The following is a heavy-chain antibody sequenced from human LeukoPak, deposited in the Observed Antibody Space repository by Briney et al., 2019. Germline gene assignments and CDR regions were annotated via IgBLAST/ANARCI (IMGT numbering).Heavy chain of an antibody. D-gene: IGHD1-14*01. J-gene: IGHJ4*02. CDR2: ISYDGSNK. CDR3: AKDQPNHPFDY. V-gene: IGHV3-30-3*01. Sequence: PGGSLRLSCAASGFTFSSYAMHWVRQAPGKGLEWVAVISYDGSNKYYADSVKGRFTISRDNSKNTLYLQMNSLRAEDTAVYYCAKDQPNHPFDYWGQGTLVTVSS. CDR1: GFTFSSYA.